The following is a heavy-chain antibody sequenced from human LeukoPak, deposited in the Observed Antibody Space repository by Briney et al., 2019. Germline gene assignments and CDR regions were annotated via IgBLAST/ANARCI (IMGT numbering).Heavy chain of an antibody. CDR3: ARPSSSGWYAPFF. V-gene: IGHV3-64*01. Sequence: GSLRLSCAASGFTFSTYAMHWVRQAPGKGLEYVAAISSKGDYTHYANSVKGRFTISRDNSKNTLYLEMGCLRAEDMAVYYCARPSSSGWYAPFFWGQGTLVTVSS. D-gene: IGHD6-19*01. CDR1: GFTFSTYA. CDR2: ISSKGDYT. J-gene: IGHJ4*02.